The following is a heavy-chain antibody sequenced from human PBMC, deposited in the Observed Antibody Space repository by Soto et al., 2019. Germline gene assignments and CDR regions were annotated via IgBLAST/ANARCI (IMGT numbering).Heavy chain of an antibody. CDR3: ARINLPTNVPGILSLDY. V-gene: IGHV3-33*01. CDR2: IWYDGSLK. CDR1: GFTFSQYG. Sequence: GGSLRLSCAASGFTFSQYGMHWVRQAPGKGLEWVAVIWYDGSLKYYGDSVKGRFTISRDNSMNTLYLQMNSLRAEDTAVYYCARINLPTNVPGILSLDYWGQGTLVTV. J-gene: IGHJ4*02. D-gene: IGHD1-1*01.